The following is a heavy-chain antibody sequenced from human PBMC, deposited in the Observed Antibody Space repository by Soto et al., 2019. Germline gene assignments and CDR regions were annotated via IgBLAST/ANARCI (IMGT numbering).Heavy chain of an antibody. J-gene: IGHJ4*02. CDR2: ISSSSSYI. D-gene: IGHD3-22*01. CDR1: GFTFSSYS. CDR3: ARDEYYYDSSGYYPLDY. Sequence: LRLYCAASGFTFSSYSMNWVRQAPGKGLEWVSSISSSSSYIYYADSVKGRFTISRDNAKNSLYLQMNSLRVEDTAVYYCARDEYYYDSSGYYPLDYWGQGTLVTVSS. V-gene: IGHV3-21*01.